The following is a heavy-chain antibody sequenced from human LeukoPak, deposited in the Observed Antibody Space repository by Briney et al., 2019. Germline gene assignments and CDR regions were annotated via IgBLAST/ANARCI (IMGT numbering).Heavy chain of an antibody. V-gene: IGHV4-4*07. CDR3: ARDPAPWNSGADWFDP. J-gene: IGHJ5*02. CDR2: FYTSGSA. Sequence: SETLSPTCTVSGGFISSYYWSWIRQPAGKGLEWIGRFYTSGSANYNPSLKSRVTMSVDTSKNHFSLKLSSVTAADTAVYYCARDPAPWNSGADWFDPWGQGTLVTVSS. CDR1: GGFISSYY. D-gene: IGHD1/OR15-1a*01.